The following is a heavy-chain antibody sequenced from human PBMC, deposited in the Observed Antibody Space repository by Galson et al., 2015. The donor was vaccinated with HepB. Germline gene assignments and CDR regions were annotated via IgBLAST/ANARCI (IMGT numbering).Heavy chain of an antibody. CDR2: IYTSGST. Sequence: TLSLTCTVSGGSISSGSYYWSWIRQPAGKGLEWIGRIYTSGSTNYNPSLKSRVTMSVDTSKNQFSLKLSSVTAADTAVYYCARDHSSSSSYYYYYMDIWGKGTTVTVSS. D-gene: IGHD6-6*01. V-gene: IGHV4-61*02. CDR3: ARDHSSSSSYYYYYMDI. CDR1: GGSISSGSYY. J-gene: IGHJ6*03.